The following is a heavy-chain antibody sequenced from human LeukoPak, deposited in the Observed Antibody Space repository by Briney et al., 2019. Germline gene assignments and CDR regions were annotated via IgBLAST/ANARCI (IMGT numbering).Heavy chain of an antibody. CDR1: GGSISSDGFY. V-gene: IGHV4-30-2*01. Sequence: NPSETLSLTCTVSGGSISSDGFYWSWIRQPPGKGLEWIGYIYHSGSPYHNPSLKSRVTISVDRSKNQFSLNLNSVTAADTAVYYCASTNVVGATYRGAYYFDYWGQGTLVTVSS. J-gene: IGHJ4*02. D-gene: IGHD1-26*01. CDR2: IYHSGSP. CDR3: ASTNVVGATYRGAYYFDY.